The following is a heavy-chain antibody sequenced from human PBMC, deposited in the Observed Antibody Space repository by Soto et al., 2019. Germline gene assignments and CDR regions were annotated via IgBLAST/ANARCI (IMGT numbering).Heavy chain of an antibody. CDR2: IYTSGST. CDR3: ARDLGYCSGGSCRTYYYGMDV. J-gene: IGHJ6*02. V-gene: IGHV4-4*07. CDR1: GGSISSYY. Sequence: PSETLSLTCTVSGGSISSYYWSWIRQPAGKGLEWIGRIYTSGSTNYNPSPKSRVTMSVDTSKNQFSLKLSSVTAADTAVYYCARDLGYCSGGSCRTYYYGMDVWGQGTKVTVYS. D-gene: IGHD2-15*01.